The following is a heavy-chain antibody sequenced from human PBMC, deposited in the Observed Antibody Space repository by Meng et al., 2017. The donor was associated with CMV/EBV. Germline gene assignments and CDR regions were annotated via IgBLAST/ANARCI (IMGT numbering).Heavy chain of an antibody. V-gene: IGHV3-30*04. CDR1: GFTFSSFA. Sequence: GGSLRLSCAASGFTFSSFAMHWVRQAPGKGLEWVAVISYDGSNKYYADSVKGQFTISRDNSKNTLYLQMNSLRAEDTAVYYCASAEIFGIRLYFDYWGQGTLVTVSS. D-gene: IGHD3-3*01. J-gene: IGHJ4*02. CDR2: ISYDGSNK. CDR3: ASAEIFGIRLYFDY.